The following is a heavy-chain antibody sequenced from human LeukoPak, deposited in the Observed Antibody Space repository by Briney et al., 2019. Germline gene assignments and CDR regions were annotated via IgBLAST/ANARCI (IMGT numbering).Heavy chain of an antibody. CDR1: GGSISSSSYY. CDR3: ARPKMEGGSYDFDY. V-gene: IGHV4-39*01. J-gene: IGHJ4*02. D-gene: IGHD1-26*01. Sequence: SETLSLTCTVSGGSISSSSYYWGWIRQPPGKGLEWIGSIYYSGSTYYNPSLKSRVTISVDTSKNQFSLKLSSVTAADTAVYYCARPKMEGGSYDFDYWGQGTLVTVSP. CDR2: IYYSGST.